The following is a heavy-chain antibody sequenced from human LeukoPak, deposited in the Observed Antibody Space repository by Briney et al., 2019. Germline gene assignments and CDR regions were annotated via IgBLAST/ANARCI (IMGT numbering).Heavy chain of an antibody. D-gene: IGHD6-6*01. CDR2: IYYSGST. V-gene: IGHV4-39*07. Sequence: SETLSLTCTVSGGSISSSTYCWAWIRQPPGKGLEWIGSIYYSGSTNYNPSLKSRVTISGDTSKNQFSLKLSSVTAADTAVYYCARDTSSSSGGFDIWGQGTMVTVSS. J-gene: IGHJ3*02. CDR1: GGSISSSTYC. CDR3: ARDTSSSSGGFDI.